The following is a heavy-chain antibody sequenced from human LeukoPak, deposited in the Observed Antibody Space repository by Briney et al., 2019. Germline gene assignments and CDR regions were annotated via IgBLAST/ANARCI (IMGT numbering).Heavy chain of an antibody. CDR2: INHSGST. J-gene: IGHJ4*02. D-gene: IGHD4-17*01. CDR1: GGSFSGYY. Sequence: SETLSLTCAVYGGSFSGYYWSWIRQPPGKGLEWIGEINHSGSTNYNPSLKSRVTISVDTSKNQFSLKLSSVTAADTAVYYCANYGDSSFDYWGQGTLVTVPS. CDR3: ANYGDSSFDY. V-gene: IGHV4-34*01.